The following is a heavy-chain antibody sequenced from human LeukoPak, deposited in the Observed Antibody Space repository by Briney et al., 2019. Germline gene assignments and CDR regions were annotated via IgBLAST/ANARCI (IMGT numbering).Heavy chain of an antibody. CDR3: ARHSPDGSGTYYNDSPDH. CDR1: GYTFTDYY. J-gene: IGHJ4*02. Sequence: APVKVSCKASGYTFTDYYMHWVRQAHGQGLEWMGWINPNSGGTNYAQKFQGRVTMTRDTSISTAYIDMRNLRSDDTAIYYCARHSPDGSGTYYNDSPDHWGQGTLVTVSS. D-gene: IGHD3-10*01. CDR2: INPNSGGT. V-gene: IGHV1-2*02.